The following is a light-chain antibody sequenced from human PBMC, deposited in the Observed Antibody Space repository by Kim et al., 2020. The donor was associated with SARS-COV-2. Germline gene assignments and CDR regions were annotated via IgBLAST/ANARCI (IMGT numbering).Light chain of an antibody. CDR2: DVS. V-gene: IGLV2-14*03. CDR1: RSDVGGYNY. CDR3: SSYTSSSTLVV. Sequence: PGQSITISCTGTRSDVGGYNYVSWFQQHPGKAPKLMIYDVSNRPSGVSNRFSGSKSGNTASLTISGLQAEDEADYYCSSYTSSSTLVVFGGGTQLTVL. J-gene: IGLJ2*01.